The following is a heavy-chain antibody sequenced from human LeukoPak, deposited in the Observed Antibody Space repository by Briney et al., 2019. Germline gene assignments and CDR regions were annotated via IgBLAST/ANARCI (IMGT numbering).Heavy chain of an antibody. Sequence: SETLSLTCVVSGGFISSGGYYWGWIRHPPEKGLEWIGSVHHSGITYYNTSLRSRVTISVDKSKNQFSLELTSVTAADTAVYYCARNPPNYYDSSGRMGAFDVWGQGTMVTVSS. CDR3: ARNPPNYYDSSGRMGAFDV. D-gene: IGHD3-22*01. CDR2: VHHSGIT. V-gene: IGHV4-39*01. CDR1: GGFISSGGYY. J-gene: IGHJ3*01.